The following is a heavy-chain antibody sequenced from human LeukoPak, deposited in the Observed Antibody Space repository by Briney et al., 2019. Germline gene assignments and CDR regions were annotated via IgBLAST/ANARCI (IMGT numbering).Heavy chain of an antibody. J-gene: IGHJ3*02. CDR3: ARRGAFGSDAFDI. CDR2: IDYSGST. Sequence: SETLSLTCTVSGGSIGSYYWSWIRRPPGKGLEWIGYIDYSGSTNYNPSLKSRVTISVDTSKNQFSLKLSSVTAADTAVYYCARRGAFGSDAFDIWGQGTMVTVSS. V-gene: IGHV4-59*01. D-gene: IGHD3-16*01. CDR1: GGSIGSYY.